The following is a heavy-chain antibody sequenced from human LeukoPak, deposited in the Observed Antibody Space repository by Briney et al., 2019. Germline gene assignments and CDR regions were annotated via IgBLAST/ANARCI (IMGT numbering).Heavy chain of an antibody. CDR2: ISDSGSI. CDR1: GGSISSYY. Sequence: PSETLSLTCSVSGGSISSYYWSWIRQPPGKGLEWIGYISDSGSINDNPSLKSRVTISVDESKNQFSLKLSSVTAADTAVYYCARHRRLRHDFDPWGQGTLVTVSS. J-gene: IGHJ5*02. D-gene: IGHD3-16*01. V-gene: IGHV4-59*01. CDR3: ARHRRLRHDFDP.